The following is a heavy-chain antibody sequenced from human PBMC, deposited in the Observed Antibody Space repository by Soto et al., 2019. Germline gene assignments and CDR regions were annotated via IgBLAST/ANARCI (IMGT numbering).Heavy chain of an antibody. Sequence: QVQLVQSGAEVKKPGSSVKVSCKASGGTISSYAISWVRQAPGQGLEWMGGIIPIFGTANYAQKFQGRVTITADESTSTAYMELSSLRSEDTAVYYCARVNAEYSSSSFVWFDPWGQGTLVTVSS. CDR2: IIPIFGTA. CDR3: ARVNAEYSSSSFVWFDP. CDR1: GGTISSYA. J-gene: IGHJ5*02. D-gene: IGHD6-6*01. V-gene: IGHV1-69*01.